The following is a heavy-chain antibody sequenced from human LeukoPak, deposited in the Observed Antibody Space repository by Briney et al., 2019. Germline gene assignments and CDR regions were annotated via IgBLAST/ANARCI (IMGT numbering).Heavy chain of an antibody. D-gene: IGHD3-10*01. CDR1: GFTFSSYS. CDR2: ISSSSSYI. Sequence: PGGSLRLSCAASGFTFSSYSMNWVRQAPGKGLEWVSSISSSSSYIYYADSVKGRFTISRDNAKNSLYQQMNSLRAEDTAVYYCAKSMVRGVITRFDYWGQGTLVTVSS. J-gene: IGHJ4*02. CDR3: AKSMVRGVITRFDY. V-gene: IGHV3-21*01.